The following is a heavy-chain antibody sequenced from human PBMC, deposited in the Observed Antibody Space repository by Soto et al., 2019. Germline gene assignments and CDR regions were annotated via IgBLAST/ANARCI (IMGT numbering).Heavy chain of an antibody. CDR2: INPYSDDT. CDR3: ARSGTGRITMVRGRYYFDY. Sequence: QVQLVQSGAEVKKPGASVKVSCKASGYTFSNYYMHWVRQAPGQGLEWMGIINPYSDDTTYARKLQGRVTMTRDTSTTTVYMELSSLRSEDTATYYCARSGTGRITMVRGRYYFDYWGQGTLVTVSS. CDR1: GYTFSNYY. J-gene: IGHJ4*02. V-gene: IGHV1-46*04. D-gene: IGHD3-10*01.